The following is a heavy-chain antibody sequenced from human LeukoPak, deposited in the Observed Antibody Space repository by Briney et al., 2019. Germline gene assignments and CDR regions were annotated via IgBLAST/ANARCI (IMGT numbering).Heavy chain of an antibody. J-gene: IGHJ5*02. V-gene: IGHV3-74*01. CDR3: ARGYPGYCSGGSCYGSTVP. CDR2: INSDGSST. Sequence: GGSLRLSCAASGFTFSSYWMHWVRQAPGKGLVWVSRINSDGSSTSYADSVKGRFTISRDNAKNSLYLQMNSLRAEDTAVYYCARGYPGYCSGGSCYGSTVPWGQGTLVTVSS. CDR1: GFTFSSYW. D-gene: IGHD2-15*01.